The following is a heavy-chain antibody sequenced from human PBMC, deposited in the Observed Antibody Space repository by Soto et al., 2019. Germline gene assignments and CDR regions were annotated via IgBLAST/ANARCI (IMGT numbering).Heavy chain of an antibody. V-gene: IGHV3-21*01. Sequence: LRLSCAASGFDFSFYSMAWVRQVPGKGLEWVSLISSSDVYTNYAGSVRGRFTVSRDDAKNSLYLQMNSLRVEDTAVYYCAKAGWSYDTGEWGFDYWGQGTLVTVSS. CDR2: ISSSDVYT. CDR1: GFDFSFYS. CDR3: AKAGWSYDTGEWGFDY. J-gene: IGHJ4*02. D-gene: IGHD1-26*01.